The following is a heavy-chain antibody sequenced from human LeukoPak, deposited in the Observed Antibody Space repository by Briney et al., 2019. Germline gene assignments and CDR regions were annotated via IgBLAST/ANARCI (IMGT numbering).Heavy chain of an antibody. CDR2: FDPEDGET. Sequence: ASVKVSCKASGGTFSSYAISWVRQAPGKGLEWMGGFDPEDGETIYAQKFQGRVTMTEDTSTDTAYMELSSLRSEDTAVYYCATATTVTTPVDYWGQGTLVTVSS. V-gene: IGHV1-24*01. J-gene: IGHJ4*02. CDR1: GGTFSSYA. D-gene: IGHD4-17*01. CDR3: ATATTVTTPVDY.